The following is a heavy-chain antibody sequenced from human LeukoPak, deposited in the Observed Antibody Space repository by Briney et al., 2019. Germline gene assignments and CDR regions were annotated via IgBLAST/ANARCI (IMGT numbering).Heavy chain of an antibody. D-gene: IGHD2-21*02. Sequence: ASVKVSCKASGYTFTGYYMHWVRQAPGQGLEWMGRINPNSGGTNYAQKFQGRVTMTRDTSISTAYMELSRLRSDDTAVYYCARAYCGGDCYRYYYYGMDVWGQGTTVTVSS. CDR3: ARAYCGGDCYRYYYYGMDV. J-gene: IGHJ6*02. CDR1: GYTFTGYY. V-gene: IGHV1-2*02. CDR2: INPNSGGT.